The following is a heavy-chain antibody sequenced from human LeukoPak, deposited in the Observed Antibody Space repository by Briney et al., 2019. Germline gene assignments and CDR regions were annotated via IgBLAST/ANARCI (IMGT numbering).Heavy chain of an antibody. CDR3: ARTPQDYYYYMDV. Sequence: TSETLSLTCAVYGGSFSGYYWSWIRQPPGKGLEWIGEINHSGSTNYNPSLKSRVTISVDTSKNQFSLKLSSVTAADTAVYYCARTPQDYYYYMDVWGKGTTVTVSS. CDR1: GGSFSGYY. V-gene: IGHV4-34*01. CDR2: INHSGST. J-gene: IGHJ6*03.